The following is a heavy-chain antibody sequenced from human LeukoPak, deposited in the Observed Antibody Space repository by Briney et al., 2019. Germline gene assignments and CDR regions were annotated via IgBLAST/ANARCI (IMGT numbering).Heavy chain of an antibody. J-gene: IGHJ6*04. CDR3: VKELVDYYYYYGMDV. CDR2: ISSNGGST. V-gene: IGHV3-64D*06. Sequence: AGGSLRLSCSASGCTFSSYAMHWVRQAPGKGLEYVSAISSNGGSTYYADSVKGRFTISRDNSKNTLYLQMSSLRAEDTAVYYCVKELVDYYYYYGMDVWGKGTTVTVSS. CDR1: GCTFSSYA.